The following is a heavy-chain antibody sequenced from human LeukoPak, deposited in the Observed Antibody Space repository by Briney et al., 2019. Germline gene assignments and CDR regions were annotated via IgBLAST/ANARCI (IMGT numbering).Heavy chain of an antibody. CDR1: GYTFTGYY. D-gene: IGHD6-13*01. CDR3: ARGAAAGMALNWFDP. Sequence: ASVKVSCKASGYTFTGYYMHWVRQAPGQGLEWMGRINPNSGSTNYAQKFQGGVTMTRDTSISTAYMELSRLRSDDTAVYYCARGAAAGMALNWFDPWGQGTLVTVSS. J-gene: IGHJ5*02. CDR2: INPNSGST. V-gene: IGHV1-2*06.